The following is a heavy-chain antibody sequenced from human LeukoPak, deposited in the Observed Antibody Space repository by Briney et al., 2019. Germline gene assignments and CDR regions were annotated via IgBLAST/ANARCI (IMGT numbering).Heavy chain of an antibody. CDR1: GFTFGDYA. CDR2: IRSKAYSGTT. V-gene: IGHV3-49*03. J-gene: IGHJ4*02. Sequence: PGGSLRLSCTGSGFTFGDYAMGWLRQAPGKGLEWVGFIRSKAYSGTTEYAASVKGRFIISRDDSKSIAYLEMSSLKTEDTAVYYCTRVVYDILTGYYRVPYYFDYWGQGTLATVSS. CDR3: TRVVYDILTGYYRVPYYFDY. D-gene: IGHD3-9*01.